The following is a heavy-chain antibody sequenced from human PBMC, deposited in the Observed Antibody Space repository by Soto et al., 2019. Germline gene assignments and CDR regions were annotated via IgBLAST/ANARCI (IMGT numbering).Heavy chain of an antibody. D-gene: IGHD2-15*01. V-gene: IGHV3-23*01. J-gene: IGHJ3*02. CDR1: GFTFSNYA. Sequence: GGSLRLSCAASGFTFSNYAMRWVRQAPGKGLEWVSAISGSGGNTGYADSVKGRFTISRDNAKNSLYLQMNSLRAEDTALYYCAKDKDVGGGHGFDIWGQGTMVTVSS. CDR3: AKDKDVGGGHGFDI. CDR2: ISGSGGNT.